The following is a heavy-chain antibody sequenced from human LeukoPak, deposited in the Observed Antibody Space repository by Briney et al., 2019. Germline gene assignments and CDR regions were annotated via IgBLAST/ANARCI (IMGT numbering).Heavy chain of an antibody. CDR1: GFTFNNVW. CDR2: IKSKTDGGTT. V-gene: IGHV3-15*01. CDR3: STLGKDTSVLLPLY. D-gene: IGHD5-18*01. Sequence: SGGSLRLSCAASGFTFNNVWMSWVRQAPGKGLEWVGRIKSKTDGGTTDYAAPVKGRFTISRDDSKNTLYLQMNSLKTEDTAVYYCSTLGKDTSVLLPLYWGQGTLVTVSS. J-gene: IGHJ4*02.